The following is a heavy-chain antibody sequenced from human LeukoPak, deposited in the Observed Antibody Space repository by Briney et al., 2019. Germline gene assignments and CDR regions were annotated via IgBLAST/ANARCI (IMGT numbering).Heavy chain of an antibody. Sequence: GGSLRLSCAASGFTFSDFGMHWVRQAPGKGLERVATLWYDGSNKYYADFVKGRFTISRDNSKNTLYLQANSLRAEDTAVYYCAADRQDTEEDWGQGTLVTVSS. CDR1: GFTFSDFG. CDR2: LWYDGSNK. D-gene: IGHD2-15*01. CDR3: AADRQDTEED. V-gene: IGHV3-33*01. J-gene: IGHJ4*02.